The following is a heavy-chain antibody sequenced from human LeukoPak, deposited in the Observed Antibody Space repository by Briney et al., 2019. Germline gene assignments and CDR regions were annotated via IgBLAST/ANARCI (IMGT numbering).Heavy chain of an antibody. D-gene: IGHD3-3*01. J-gene: IGHJ4*02. Sequence: PSETLSLTCTVSGGSISSNNYYWGWIRQPPGKGLEWIGSIYYGGYTYYNPSLKSRVTVSVDTSKNQFSLKLSSVTAADTAIYYCQSRFLEWLLDYWGQGTLVTVSS. CDR3: QSRFLEWLLDY. CDR1: GGSISSNNYY. CDR2: IYYGGYT. V-gene: IGHV4-39*01.